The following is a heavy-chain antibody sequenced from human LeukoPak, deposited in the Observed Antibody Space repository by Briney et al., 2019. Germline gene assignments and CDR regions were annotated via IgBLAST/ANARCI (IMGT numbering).Heavy chain of an antibody. CDR1: GGSFSGYY. V-gene: IGHV4-34*01. J-gene: IGHJ4*02. D-gene: IGHD3-16*02. Sequence: SETLSLTCAVYGGSFSGYYWSWIRQPPGKGLEWIGEINHSGSTNYNPSLKSRVTISVDTSKNQFSLKLSSVTAADTAVYYCARGGYDYVWGSYRQHDFDYWGQGTLVTVSS. CDR3: ARGGYDYVWGSYRQHDFDY. CDR2: INHSGST.